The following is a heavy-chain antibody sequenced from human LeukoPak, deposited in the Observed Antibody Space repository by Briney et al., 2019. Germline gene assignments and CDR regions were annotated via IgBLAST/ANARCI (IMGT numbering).Heavy chain of an antibody. CDR1: RLTLSNYW. J-gene: IGHJ4*02. CDR2: INGDESTT. Sequence: GGSQRLSCVASRLTLSNYWMHWARHPPEKGLGWISRINGDESTTDYADSVKGRFTISRDNAKNTLYLQMNTLGAEDTSLYYCARGFRWGFDYWGQGILVTVSS. CDR3: ARGFRWGFDY. V-gene: IGHV3-74*01. D-gene: IGHD4-23*01.